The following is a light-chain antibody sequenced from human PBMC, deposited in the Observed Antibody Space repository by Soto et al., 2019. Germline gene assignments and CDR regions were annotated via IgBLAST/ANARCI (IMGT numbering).Light chain of an antibody. Sequence: DIQRTQSPSTLSASVGERVTISCRASQSISSKLAWYQQKPGKAPKVLIYDASSMESGVPARFSGSGSGTEFTLTISSLQPEDFAIYYCQQNYSTPPTFGQGTKVDIK. V-gene: IGKV1-39*01. J-gene: IGKJ1*01. CDR2: DAS. CDR1: QSISSK. CDR3: QQNYSTPPT.